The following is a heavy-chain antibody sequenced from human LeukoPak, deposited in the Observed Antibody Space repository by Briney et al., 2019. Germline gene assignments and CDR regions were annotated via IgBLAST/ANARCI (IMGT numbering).Heavy chain of an antibody. CDR2: IYYSGST. CDR1: GGSISSYY. V-gene: IGHV4-59*01. CDR3: ARDMKVYGSGSYYRYYYYGMDV. J-gene: IGHJ6*04. D-gene: IGHD3-10*01. Sequence: SETLSLTCTVSGGSISSYYWSWIRQPPGKGLEWIGYIYYSGSTNYNPSLKSRVTISVDTSKNQFSLKLSSVTAADTAVYHCARDMKVYGSGSYYRYYYYGMDVWGKGTTVTVSS.